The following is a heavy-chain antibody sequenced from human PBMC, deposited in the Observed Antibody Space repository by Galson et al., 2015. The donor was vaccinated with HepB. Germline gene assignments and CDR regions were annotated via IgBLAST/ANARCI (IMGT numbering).Heavy chain of an antibody. D-gene: IGHD1-26*01. CDR1: GFTFSSYA. Sequence: SLRLSCAASGFTFSSYAMHWVRQAPGKGLEWVAVISYDGSNKYYADSVKGRFTISRDNSKNTLYLQMNSLRAEDTAVYYCARGVSGSYYKSGRGYYFDYWGQGTLVTVSS. V-gene: IGHV3-30-3*01. CDR2: ISYDGSNK. J-gene: IGHJ4*02. CDR3: ARGVSGSYYKSGRGYYFDY.